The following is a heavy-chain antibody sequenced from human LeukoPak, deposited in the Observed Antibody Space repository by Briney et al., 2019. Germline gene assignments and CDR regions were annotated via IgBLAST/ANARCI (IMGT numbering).Heavy chain of an antibody. CDR3: AKAPPPYCSGGSCFDAFDI. CDR2: ISGSGGAT. V-gene: IGHV3-23*01. CDR1: GFTFSSYG. Sequence: PGGSLRLSCAASGFTFSSYGMSWVRQAPGKGLEWVSTISGSGGATYYADSVKGRFTISRDNSKNTLYLQMNSLRDEDTAVYYCAKAPPPYCSGGSCFDAFDIWGQGTMVTVSS. D-gene: IGHD2-15*01. J-gene: IGHJ3*02.